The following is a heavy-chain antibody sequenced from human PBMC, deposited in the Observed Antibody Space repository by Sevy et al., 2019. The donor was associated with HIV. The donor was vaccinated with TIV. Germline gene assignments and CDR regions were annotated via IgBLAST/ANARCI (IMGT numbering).Heavy chain of an antibody. CDR2: IWYDGSSQ. D-gene: IGHD6-13*01. Sequence: GGSLRPSCAASGFIFSTYGMHWVRQAPGKGLEWVALIWYDGSSQYYADSVQGRFTISRDNSKNTLDLQMNSLRAEDTAVYYCVSGASIAAAGNFAYRGQGTLVTVSS. V-gene: IGHV3-33*08. CDR3: VSGASIAAAGNFAY. CDR1: GFIFSTYG. J-gene: IGHJ4*02.